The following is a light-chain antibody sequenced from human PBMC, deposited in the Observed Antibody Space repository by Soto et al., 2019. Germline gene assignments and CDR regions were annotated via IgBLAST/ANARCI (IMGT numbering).Light chain of an antibody. J-gene: IGLJ1*01. V-gene: IGLV2-8*01. CDR1: SSDVGGYNH. CDR3: WSHAGSNTV. CDR2: EVS. Sequence: QSALTQPPSASGSPGQSVTISCTGTSSDVGGYNHVSWLQQYPGRAPKFLIYEVSKRASGVPDRFSGSKSGNTASLTVSGLQAEDEADYSCWSHAGSNTVFGSGTKLTVL.